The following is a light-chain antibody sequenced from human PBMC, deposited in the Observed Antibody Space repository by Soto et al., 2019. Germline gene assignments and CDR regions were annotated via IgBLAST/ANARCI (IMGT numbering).Light chain of an antibody. CDR3: QQLNSYPLT. CDR1: QGISSY. J-gene: IGKJ4*01. CDR2: GAS. V-gene: IGKV1-9*01. Sequence: DIQLTQSPSFLSASVGDRVTITYRASQGISSYLAWYQQKPGKAPKLLIYGASTLQSGVPSRFSGSGSGTESTLTISSLXXXXFXTXYXQQLNSYPLTFGGGTKVEIK.